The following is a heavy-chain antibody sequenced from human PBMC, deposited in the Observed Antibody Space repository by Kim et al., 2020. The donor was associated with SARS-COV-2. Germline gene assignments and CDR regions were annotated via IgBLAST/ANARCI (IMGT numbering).Heavy chain of an antibody. D-gene: IGHD4-17*01. CDR3: NGMTTVTPKPAYPDY. Sequence: GGSLRLSCAASGFTVSSNYMSWVRQAPGKGLEWVSVIYSGGSTYYADSVKGRFTISRDNSKNTLYLQMNSLRAEDTAVYYCNGMTTVTPKPAYPDYWGQGTLVTVSS. CDR1: GFTVSSNY. V-gene: IGHV3-53*01. CDR2: IYSGGST. J-gene: IGHJ4*02.